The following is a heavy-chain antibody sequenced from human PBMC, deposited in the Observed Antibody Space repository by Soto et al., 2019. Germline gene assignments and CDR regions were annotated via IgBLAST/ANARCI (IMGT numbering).Heavy chain of an antibody. D-gene: IGHD5-12*01. CDR3: ARDIGGDGYNFLGWFDP. CDR2: IYYSGST. Sequence: DLEWIGYIYYSGSTYYNPSLKSRVTISVDTSKNQFSLKLSSVTAADTAVYYCARDIGGDGYNFLGWFDPWGQGTLVTVSS. J-gene: IGHJ5*02. V-gene: IGHV4-31*02.